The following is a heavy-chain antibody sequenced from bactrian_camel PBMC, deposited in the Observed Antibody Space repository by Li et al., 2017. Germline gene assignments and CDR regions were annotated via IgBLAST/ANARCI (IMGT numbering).Heavy chain of an antibody. V-gene: IGHV3S5*01. CDR3: AKDSRVYTENAANLEYDY. CDR2: ILSDGRYT. D-gene: IGHD2*01. CDR1: GFTFSSYY. J-gene: IGHJ4*01. Sequence: HVQLVESGGGLVQPGGSLRLSCAASGFTFSSYYMSWVRQAPGKGLEWVSKILSDGRYTYYPDSVKGRFTISRDNAKNTLYLQLNSLKIDDSAMYYCAKDSRVYTENAANLEYDYWGQGTQVTVS.